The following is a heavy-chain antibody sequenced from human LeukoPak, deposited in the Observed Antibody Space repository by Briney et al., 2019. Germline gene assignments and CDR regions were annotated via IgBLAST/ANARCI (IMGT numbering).Heavy chain of an antibody. J-gene: IGHJ4*02. CDR3: ARDLCWGCFDD. CDR2: ITSSGGST. D-gene: IGHD3-10*02. CDR1: GFTFNTYG. V-gene: IGHV3-23*01. Sequence: GGSLRLSCTASGFTFNTYGMTWVRQAPGKGLEWVSAITSSGGSTYYGDSVKGRFTISRDNSRNTLYLQMNSLRVDDTAVYYCARDLCWGCFDDWGQGNLVTVSS.